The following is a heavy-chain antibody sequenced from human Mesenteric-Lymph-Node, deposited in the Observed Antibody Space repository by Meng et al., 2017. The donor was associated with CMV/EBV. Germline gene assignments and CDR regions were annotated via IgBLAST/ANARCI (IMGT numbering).Heavy chain of an antibody. J-gene: IGHJ4*02. CDR2: ISYDGSNK. CDR3: ARGGRYFDWLLPDFDY. V-gene: IGHV3-30*04. D-gene: IGHD3-9*01. Sequence: GESLKISCAASGFTFSSYAMHWVRQAPGKGLEWVAVISYDGSNKYYADSVKGRFTISRDNSKNTLYLQMNSLRAEDTAVYYCARGGRYFDWLLPDFDYWGQGTLVTVSS. CDR1: GFTFSSYA.